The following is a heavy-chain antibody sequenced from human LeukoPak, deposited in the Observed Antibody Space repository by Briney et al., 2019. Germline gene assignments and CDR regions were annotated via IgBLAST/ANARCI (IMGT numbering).Heavy chain of an antibody. V-gene: IGHV3-48*01. D-gene: IGHD2-15*01. CDR2: ISSSSSTI. J-gene: IGHJ4*02. Sequence: PGGSLRLSCAASGFTFSTYSMNWVRQAPGKGLEWLSYISSSSSTIHYADSVKGRFTISRDNSKNTLYLQMNSLRAEDTAVYYCARELGYCSGGSCYGIFDYWGQGTLVTVSS. CDR1: GFTFSTYS. CDR3: ARELGYCSGGSCYGIFDY.